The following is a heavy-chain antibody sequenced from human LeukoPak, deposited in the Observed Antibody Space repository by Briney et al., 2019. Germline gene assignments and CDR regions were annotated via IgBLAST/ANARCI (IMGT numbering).Heavy chain of an antibody. CDR3: AKGPERGCLDY. Sequence: GGPLRLPCAASGFTFSTYAMRGVRRSPGKGLEWVSSIGRSAGSTFYADSVKGRFTISRDNSKSTLYLQMNSLRAEDTAAYYCAKGPERGCLDYWGQGTLVTVSS. V-gene: IGHV3-23*01. CDR2: IGRSAGST. J-gene: IGHJ4*02. D-gene: IGHD1-14*01. CDR1: GFTFSTYA.